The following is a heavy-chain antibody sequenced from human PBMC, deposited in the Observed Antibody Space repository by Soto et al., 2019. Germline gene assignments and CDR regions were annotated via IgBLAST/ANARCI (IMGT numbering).Heavy chain of an antibody. CDR1: GFTFSSYA. J-gene: IGHJ3*02. CDR3: AKKGQRITMVRGSDAFDI. V-gene: IGHV3-23*01. CDR2: ISGSGGST. Sequence: LRLSCAASGFTFSSYAMSWVRQAPGKGLEWVSAISGSGGSTYYADSVKGRFTISRDNSKNTLYLQMNSLRAEDTAVYYCAKKGQRITMVRGSDAFDIWGQGTMVTVSS. D-gene: IGHD3-10*01.